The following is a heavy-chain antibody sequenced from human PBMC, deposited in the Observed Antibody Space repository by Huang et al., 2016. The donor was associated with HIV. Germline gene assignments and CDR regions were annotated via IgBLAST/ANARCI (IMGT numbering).Heavy chain of an antibody. V-gene: IGHV3-74*01. D-gene: IGHD2-15*01. CDR3: ARAGGFEI. CDR1: GFKFSNYW. Sequence: EEHLVESGGGLVQPGGSLRLSCEASGFKFSNYWMQWVRQAPGKGVMWVSRMKIDGRTTDYADSVKGRFTISRDNAKNTLYLQMSSLTAEDTAIYYCARAGGFEIWGQGTVVTVSS. CDR2: MKIDGRTT. J-gene: IGHJ3*02.